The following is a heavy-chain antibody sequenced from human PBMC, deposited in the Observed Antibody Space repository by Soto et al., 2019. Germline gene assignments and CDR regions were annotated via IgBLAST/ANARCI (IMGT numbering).Heavy chain of an antibody. CDR1: GFTFSSYW. Sequence: GSLRLSCAASGFTFSSYWMSWVRQAPGKGLEWVANIKQDGSEKYYVDSVKGRFTISRDNAKNSLYLQMNSLRAEDTAVYYCARERGGSPTRCDYWGQGTLVTVSS. V-gene: IGHV3-7*03. D-gene: IGHD1-26*01. J-gene: IGHJ4*02. CDR3: ARERGGSPTRCDY. CDR2: IKQDGSEK.